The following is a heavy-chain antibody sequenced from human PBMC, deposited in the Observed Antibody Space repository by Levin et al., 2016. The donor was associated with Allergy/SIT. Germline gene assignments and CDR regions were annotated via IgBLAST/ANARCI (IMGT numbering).Heavy chain of an antibody. V-gene: IGHV1-46*01. CDR1: GYTFTSYY. CDR3: ASAWGVAVAGYYYYYGMDV. J-gene: IGHJ6*02. Sequence: ASVKVSCKASGYTFTSYYMHWVRQAPGQGLEWMGIINPSGGSTSYAQKFQGRVTMTRDTSTSTVYMELSSLRSEDTAVYYCASAWGVAVAGYYYYYGMDVWGQGTTVTVSS. CDR2: INPSGGST. D-gene: IGHD6-19*01.